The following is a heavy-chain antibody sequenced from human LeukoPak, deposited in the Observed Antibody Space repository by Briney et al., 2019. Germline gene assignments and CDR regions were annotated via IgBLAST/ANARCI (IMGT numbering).Heavy chain of an antibody. CDR3: ARDNQASTGFYYYGSGSPFDI. Sequence: KPSETLSLTCTVSGGSISSGSYYWSWIRQPAGKGLEWIGRIYTSGSTNYNPSLKSRVTISVDTSKNQFSLKLSSVTAADTAVYYCARDNQASTGFYYYGSGSPFDIWGQGTMVTVSS. CDR1: GGSISSGSYY. V-gene: IGHV4-61*02. CDR2: IYTSGST. D-gene: IGHD3-10*01. J-gene: IGHJ3*02.